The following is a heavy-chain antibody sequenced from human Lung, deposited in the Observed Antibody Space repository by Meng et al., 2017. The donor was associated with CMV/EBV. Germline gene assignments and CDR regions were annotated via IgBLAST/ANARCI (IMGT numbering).Heavy chain of an antibody. CDR2: INPSGGST. CDR3: ARDRRRYYDSSGYQTYYYGTDV. Sequence: ASXXVSXKASGYTFTSYYMHWVRQAPGQGLEWMGIINPSGGSTSYAQKFQGRVTMTRDTSTSTVYMELSSLRSEDTAVYYCARDRRRYYDSSGYQTYYYGTDVXGQGTTVTVSS. CDR1: GYTFTSYY. V-gene: IGHV1-46*01. J-gene: IGHJ6*02. D-gene: IGHD3-22*01.